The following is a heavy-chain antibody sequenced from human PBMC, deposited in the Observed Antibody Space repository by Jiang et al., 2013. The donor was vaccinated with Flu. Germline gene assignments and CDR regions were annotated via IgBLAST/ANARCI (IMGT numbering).Heavy chain of an antibody. CDR1: GFSISTYA. D-gene: IGHD1-26*01. J-gene: IGHJ4*02. Sequence: GLVQPGESLRLSCAASGFSISTYAMNWVRQAPGKGLEWVSYITSRSRPIYYADSVKGRFTISRDNAKNAVFLEMNTLRGDDTAVYYCARIDGTGYYGVWGQGTLVTVSP. CDR2: ITSRSRPI. V-gene: IGHV3-48*01. CDR3: ARIDGTGYYGV.